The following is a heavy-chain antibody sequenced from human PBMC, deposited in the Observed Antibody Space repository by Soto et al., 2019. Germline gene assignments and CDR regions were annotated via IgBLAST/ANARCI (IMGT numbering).Heavy chain of an antibody. D-gene: IGHD3-3*01. CDR1: GGTFSSYA. J-gene: IGHJ6*02. Sequence: QVQLVQSGAEVKKPGSSVKVSCKASGGTFSSYAISWVRQAPGQRLEWMGGIIPIFGTANYAQKFQGRVTITADKSTSTAYMELRSLRSEDTAVYYCARQDYDFWSGYPYYYYYGMDVWGQGTTVTVSS. CDR2: IIPIFGTA. CDR3: ARQDYDFWSGYPYYYYYGMDV. V-gene: IGHV1-69*06.